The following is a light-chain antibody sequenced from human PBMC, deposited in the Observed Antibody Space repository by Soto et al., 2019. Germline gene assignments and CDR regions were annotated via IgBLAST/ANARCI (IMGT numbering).Light chain of an antibody. CDR1: SSDVGGHNF. J-gene: IGLJ2*01. Sequence: QSVLTQPPSASGSPAQSVTISCTGTSSDVGGHNFVSWYQQHPGKAPKFLIYEVTKRPSGVPDRFSGSKSGITASLTVSGLQADDEAYYYCSAYAGNNNPVIFGGGTKVTVL. CDR2: EVT. V-gene: IGLV2-8*01. CDR3: SAYAGNNNPVI.